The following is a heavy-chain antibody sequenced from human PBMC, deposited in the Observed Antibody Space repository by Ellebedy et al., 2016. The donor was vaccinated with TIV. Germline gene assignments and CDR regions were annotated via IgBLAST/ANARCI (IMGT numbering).Heavy chain of an antibody. CDR1: GYTFTSYG. CDR3: ARAVGYCSSTSCYRYRGFDP. D-gene: IGHD2-2*01. Sequence: ASVKVSCXASGYTFTSYGISWVRQAPGQGLEWMGWISAYNGNTNYAQKLQGRVTMTTDTSTSTAYMELRSLRSDDTAVYYCARAVGYCSSTSCYRYRGFDPWGQGTLVTVSS. J-gene: IGHJ5*02. V-gene: IGHV1-18*04. CDR2: ISAYNGNT.